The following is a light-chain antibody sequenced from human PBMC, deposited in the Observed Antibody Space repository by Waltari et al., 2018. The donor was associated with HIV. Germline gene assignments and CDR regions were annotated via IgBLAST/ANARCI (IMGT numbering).Light chain of an antibody. CDR3: QQSYTTPSLT. V-gene: IGKV1-39*01. J-gene: IGKJ5*01. CDR2: GAS. Sequence: DIQMTQSPSSLSASVGDRVTVTCRASQNINLYLNWYQQKPGKVPKLLIYGASTLQSGVPSRFSGGGSGTDFTLTNSSLQPEDVATYFCQQSYTTPSLTVGQGTRLEIK. CDR1: QNINLY.